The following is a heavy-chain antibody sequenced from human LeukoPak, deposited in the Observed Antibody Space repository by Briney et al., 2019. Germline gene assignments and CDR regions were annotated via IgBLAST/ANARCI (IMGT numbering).Heavy chain of an antibody. Sequence: PGGPLRLSCAASGFTFSSYWMHWVRQTPGKGLMWVSRIKSDGSTIYADSVQGRFTISRDNAKNMVYLQMNSLRAEDTAIYYCARAITYFYGSVTYDWFDSWGQGTLVTVSS. CDR2: IKSDGST. V-gene: IGHV3-74*01. D-gene: IGHD3-10*01. CDR1: GFTFSSYW. J-gene: IGHJ5*01. CDR3: ARAITYFYGSVTYDWFDS.